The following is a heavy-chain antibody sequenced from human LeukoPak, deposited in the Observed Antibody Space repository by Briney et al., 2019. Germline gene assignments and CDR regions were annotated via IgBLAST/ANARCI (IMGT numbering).Heavy chain of an antibody. CDR1: GGSFSGYY. J-gene: IGHJ4*02. CDR2: INHSGST. CDR3: ARSEEHLAAAGDFDY. V-gene: IGHV4-34*01. D-gene: IGHD6-13*01. Sequence: SETLSLTCAVSGGSFSGYYWSWIRQPPGKGPEWIGEINHSGSTNYNPSLKSRVTISVDTSKNQFSLKLSSVTAADTAVYYCARSEEHLAAAGDFDYWGQGTLVTVSS.